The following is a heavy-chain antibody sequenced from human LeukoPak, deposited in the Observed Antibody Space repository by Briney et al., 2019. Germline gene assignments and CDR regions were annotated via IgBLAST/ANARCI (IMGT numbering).Heavy chain of an antibody. Sequence: GGSLRLSCAASGLTFSSYSMNWVRQAPGKGLEWVSSISSSSSYIYYADSVKGRFTISRDNAKNSLYLQMNSLRAEDTAVYYCARAAAGNIDYWGQGTLVTVSS. CDR1: GLTFSSYS. V-gene: IGHV3-21*01. D-gene: IGHD6-13*01. CDR3: ARAAAGNIDY. CDR2: ISSSSSYI. J-gene: IGHJ4*02.